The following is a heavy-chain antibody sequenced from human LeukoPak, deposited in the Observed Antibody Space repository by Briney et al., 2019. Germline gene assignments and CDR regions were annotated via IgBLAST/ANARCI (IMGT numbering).Heavy chain of an antibody. J-gene: IGHJ6*02. CDR1: GFPFSHYG. Sequence: PGGSLRLSCAASGFPFSHYGIHWVRQAPGKGLEWVAVIWYDGSNKYYADSVKGRFTISRDNSKNTLYLQMNSLRAEDTAVYYCASEAYGMDVWGQGTTVTVSS. CDR2: IWYDGSNK. V-gene: IGHV3-33*01. CDR3: ASEAYGMDV.